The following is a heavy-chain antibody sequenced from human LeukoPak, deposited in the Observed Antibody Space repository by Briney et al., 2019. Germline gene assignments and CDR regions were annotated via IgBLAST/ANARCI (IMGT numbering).Heavy chain of an antibody. CDR1: GFTFSSCA. CDR2: ISYDGSNK. V-gene: IGHV3-30-3*01. Sequence: GGSLRLSCAASGFTFSSCAMHWVSQAPGKGLEWVAVISYDGSNKYYADSVKGRFTISRDNSKNTLYLQMNSLRAEDTAVYYCARDWTAGYYGMDVWGQGTTVTVSS. CDR3: ARDWTAGYYGMDV. D-gene: IGHD3/OR15-3a*01. J-gene: IGHJ6*02.